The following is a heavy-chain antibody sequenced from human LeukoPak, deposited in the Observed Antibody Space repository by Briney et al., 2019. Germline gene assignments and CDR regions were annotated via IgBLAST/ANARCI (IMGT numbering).Heavy chain of an antibody. CDR1: GYTFTSYY. CDR3: ARDQGREYGSGSYHNAVYY. J-gene: IGHJ4*02. CDR2: INPSGGST. Sequence: ASVKVSCKASGYTFTSYYMHWVRQAPGQGLEWMGIINPSGGSTSYAQKFQGRVTMTRDTSTSTVYMELSSLRSEDTAVYYCARDQGREYGSGSYHNAVYYWRQGTLVTVSS. D-gene: IGHD3-10*01. V-gene: IGHV1-46*03.